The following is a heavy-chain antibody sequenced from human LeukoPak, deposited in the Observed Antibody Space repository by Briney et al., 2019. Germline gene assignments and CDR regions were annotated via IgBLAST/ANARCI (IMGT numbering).Heavy chain of an antibody. V-gene: IGHV1-8*01. CDR3: ARGRTYYDFWSGYPEPYYMDV. CDR1: GYPFINYD. CDR2: MNPNSGNR. D-gene: IGHD3-3*01. J-gene: IGHJ6*03. Sequence: ASVKVSCKASGYPFINYDIKWVRQATGQGLEWMGWMNPNSGNRGYAQKFQGRVSMTRDTSVSTAYMELSSLRSEDTAVYYCARGRTYYDFWSGYPEPYYMDVWGKGTTVTVSS.